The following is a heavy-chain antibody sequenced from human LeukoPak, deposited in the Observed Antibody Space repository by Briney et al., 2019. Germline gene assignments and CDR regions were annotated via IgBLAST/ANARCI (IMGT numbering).Heavy chain of an antibody. J-gene: IGHJ4*02. CDR2: IKQDGTEN. CDR3: TRDPTTVSRGYFDY. V-gene: IGHV3-7*05. CDR1: GFTVSSNY. Sequence: GGSLRLSCAASGFTVSSNYMSWVRQAPGKGLEWVANIKQDGTENYYVDSVMGRFTISRDNAKNSLYLQMNSLRAEDTALYYCTRDPTTVSRGYFDYWGQGTLVTVSS. D-gene: IGHD4-17*01.